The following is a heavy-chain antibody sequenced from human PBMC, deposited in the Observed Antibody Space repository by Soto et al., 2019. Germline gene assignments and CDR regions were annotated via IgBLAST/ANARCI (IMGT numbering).Heavy chain of an antibody. CDR3: ADYDFWSGADYYYGMDV. Sequence: GASVKVSCKVSGFTFTSSAVQWVRQARGQRLEWIGWIVVGSGNTNYAQKFQERVTITRDMSTSTAYMELSSLRSEDTAVYYCADYDFWSGADYYYGMDVWGQGTTVTVSS. J-gene: IGHJ6*02. V-gene: IGHV1-58*01. CDR1: GFTFTSSA. CDR2: IVVGSGNT. D-gene: IGHD3-3*01.